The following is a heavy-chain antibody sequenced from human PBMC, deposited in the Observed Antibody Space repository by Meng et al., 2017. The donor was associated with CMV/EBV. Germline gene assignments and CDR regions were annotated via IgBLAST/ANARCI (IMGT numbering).Heavy chain of an antibody. CDR3: ARGLRFLGGFDP. V-gene: IGHV1-8*03. D-gene: IGHD3-3*01. CDR1: GYTFTSYD. Sequence: GESLKISCKASGYTFTSYDINWVRQATGQGLEWMGWMNPNSGNTGYAQKFQGRVTITRNTSISTAYMELSSLRSEDTAVYYCARGLRFLGGFDPWGQGTLVTVSS. CDR2: MNPNSGNT. J-gene: IGHJ5*02.